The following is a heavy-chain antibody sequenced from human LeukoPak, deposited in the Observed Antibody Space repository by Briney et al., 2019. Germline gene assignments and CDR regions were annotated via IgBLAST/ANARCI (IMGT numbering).Heavy chain of an antibody. CDR2: IYTSGST. CDR3: ARDIVVDTPDAFDI. Sequence: PSETLSLTCTVSGGSISSYYWSWIRQPAGKGLEWIGRIYTSGSTNYNPSLKSRVTMSVDTSKNQFSLKLSSVTAADTAVYYCARDIVVDTPDAFDIWGQGTMVTVSS. V-gene: IGHV4-4*07. J-gene: IGHJ3*02. D-gene: IGHD2-2*01. CDR1: GGSISSYY.